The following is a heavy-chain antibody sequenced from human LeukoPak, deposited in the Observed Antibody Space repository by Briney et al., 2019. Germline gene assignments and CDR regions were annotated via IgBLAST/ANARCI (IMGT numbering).Heavy chain of an antibody. V-gene: IGHV1-18*01. J-gene: IGHJ4*02. D-gene: IGHD2-21*02. Sequence: ASVKVSCKASGYIFTDYGTSWVRQAPGQGLEWMGWISAYNGNTNYGQKFQGRVTMTTDTSTSTAYMELSSLRSEDTAVYYCARHIHCGGDCYSGYFDYWGQGTLVTVSS. CDR3: ARHIHCGGDCYSGYFDY. CDR1: GYIFTDYG. CDR2: ISAYNGNT.